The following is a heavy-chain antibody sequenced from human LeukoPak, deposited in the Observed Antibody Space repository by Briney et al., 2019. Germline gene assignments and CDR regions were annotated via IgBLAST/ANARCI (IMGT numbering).Heavy chain of an antibody. D-gene: IGHD6-6*01. CDR2: ITPSTAT. CDR3: AKDWGSSSL. Sequence: GGSLRLSCEASGFTFGNYAMTWVRQVPGQGLHWVSTITPSTATHYANSVKGRFTISRDNSRNTVYLDMNSLGADDTAIYYCAKDWGSSSLWGQGTLVTVSS. CDR1: GFTFGNYA. V-gene: IGHV3-23*01. J-gene: IGHJ4*02.